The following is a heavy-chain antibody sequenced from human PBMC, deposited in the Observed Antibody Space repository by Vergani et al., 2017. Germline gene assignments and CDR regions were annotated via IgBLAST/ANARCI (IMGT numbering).Heavy chain of an antibody. CDR2: IYSGGSST. J-gene: IGHJ6*02. CDR1: GFTFSSYA. Sequence: EVQLVESGGGLVQPGGSLRLSCAASGFTFSSYAMSWVRQAPGKGLEWVSVIYSGGSSTYYADSVKGRFTISRDNSKNTLYLQMNSLRAEDTAVYYCTSPRVSSSWYRDVWGQGTTVTVSS. V-gene: IGHV3-23*03. CDR3: TSPRVSSSWYRDV. D-gene: IGHD6-13*01.